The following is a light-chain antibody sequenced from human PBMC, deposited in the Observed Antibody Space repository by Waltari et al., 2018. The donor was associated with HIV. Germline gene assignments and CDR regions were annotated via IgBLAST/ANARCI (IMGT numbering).Light chain of an antibody. CDR3: SSYRTASTLI. CDR1: NSDIATYNY. CDR2: EVT. Sequence: QSALTQPASVSGSPGQSITIPCTGTNSDIATYNYVSWYQQHPGKAPKLMIYEVTKRPSGVSSRFSGSKSASTASRTVAGLQPEDEADYYCSSYRTASTLIFGGGNKLTVL. J-gene: IGLJ2*01. V-gene: IGLV2-14*01.